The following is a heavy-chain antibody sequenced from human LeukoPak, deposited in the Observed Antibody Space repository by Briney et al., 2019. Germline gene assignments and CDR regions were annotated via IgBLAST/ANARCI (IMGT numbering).Heavy chain of an antibody. D-gene: IGHD3-10*01. CDR3: ARWTTLVRGFDY. Sequence: SETLSLTCTVSGGSISTYYWSWMRQPAGKGLEWIGRIYISGSTNYNPSLKSRVSMSVDTSKNHFSLKLSSVTAADTAVYYCARWTTLVRGFDYWGQGTLVTVSS. J-gene: IGHJ4*02. CDR1: GGSISTYY. CDR2: IYISGST. V-gene: IGHV4-4*07.